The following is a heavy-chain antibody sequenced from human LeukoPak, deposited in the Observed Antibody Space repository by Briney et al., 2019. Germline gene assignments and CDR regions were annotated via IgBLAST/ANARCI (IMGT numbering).Heavy chain of an antibody. CDR2: ISGAST. V-gene: IGHV3-23*01. CDR1: GFTFSSYA. J-gene: IGHJ4*02. Sequence: GGSLRLSCAASGFTFSSYAMSWVRQAPGKGLEWVSTISGASTYYADSVMGRFTISRDDSKNTLYLQMKSLRAGDTAIYYCAKVSFYDTRGYYNSWGQGTLVTVSS. D-gene: IGHD3-22*01. CDR3: AKVSFYDTRGYYNS.